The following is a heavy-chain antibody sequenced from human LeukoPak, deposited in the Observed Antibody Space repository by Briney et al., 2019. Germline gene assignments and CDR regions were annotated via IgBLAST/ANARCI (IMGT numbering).Heavy chain of an antibody. CDR1: GFTFRSYD. CDR3: AKSEMRYYDSSGPH. D-gene: IGHD3-22*01. CDR2: ISSGGGGT. Sequence: GGSLRLSCAASGFTFRSYDMSWVRQAPGHGREWVSTISSGGGGTYYADSVKGRFTISRDNSKNTLYLQMNSLRAEDTAVYYCAKSEMRYYDSSGPHWGQGTLVTVSS. V-gene: IGHV3-23*01. J-gene: IGHJ4*02.